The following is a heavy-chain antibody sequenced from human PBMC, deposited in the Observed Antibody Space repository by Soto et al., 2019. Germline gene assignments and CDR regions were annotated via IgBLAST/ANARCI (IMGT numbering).Heavy chain of an antibody. D-gene: IGHD3-3*01. CDR1: GGSVSSGSYY. V-gene: IGHV4-61*01. Sequence: SETLSLTCTVSGGSVSSGSYYWSWIRQPPWKGLEWIGYIYYSGSTNYNPSLKSRVTISVDTSKNQFSLKLSSVTAADTAVYYCARATYDFWSGYSNEGGMDVWGQGXTVTVYS. CDR2: IYYSGST. CDR3: ARATYDFWSGYSNEGGMDV. J-gene: IGHJ6*02.